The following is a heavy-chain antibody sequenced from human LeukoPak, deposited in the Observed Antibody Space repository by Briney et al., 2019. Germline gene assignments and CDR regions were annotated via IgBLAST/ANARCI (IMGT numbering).Heavy chain of an antibody. CDR2: ISYDGSNK. Sequence: PGGSLRLSCAASGFTFSSYAMSWVRQAPGKGLEWVAVISYDGSNKYYADSVKGRFTISRDNSKNTLYLQMNSLRAEDTAVYYCARGEGRLYYYDSSGYYKPFDYWGQGTLVTVSS. CDR3: ARGEGRLYYYDSSGYYKPFDY. D-gene: IGHD3-22*01. CDR1: GFTFSSYA. V-gene: IGHV3-30-3*01. J-gene: IGHJ4*02.